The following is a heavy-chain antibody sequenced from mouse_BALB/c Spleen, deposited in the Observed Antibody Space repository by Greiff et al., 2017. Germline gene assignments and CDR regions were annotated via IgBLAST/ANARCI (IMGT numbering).Heavy chain of an antibody. V-gene: IGHV1S81*02. CDR2: INPSNGGT. CDR3: TRRGPYAMDY. Sequence: VQLQQSGAELVRPGALVKLSCKASGFNIKDYYMYWVKQRPGQGLEWIGEINPSNGGTNFNEKFKSKATLTVDKSSSTAYMQLSSLTSEDSAVYYCTRRGPYAMDYWGQGTSVTVSS. CDR1: GFNIKDYY. J-gene: IGHJ4*01.